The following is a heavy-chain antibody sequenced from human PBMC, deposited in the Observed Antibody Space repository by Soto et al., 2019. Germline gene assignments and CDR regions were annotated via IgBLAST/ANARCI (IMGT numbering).Heavy chain of an antibody. CDR2: IYYSGST. Sequence: SETLSLTCTVSGGSISSGGYYWSWIRQHPGKGLEWIGYIYYSGSTHYNPSLKSRVTISVDTSKNQFSLKLSSVTAADTAVYYCASKQTGYSSSWYFQHWGQGTLVTVSS. V-gene: IGHV4-31*03. J-gene: IGHJ1*01. CDR1: GGSISSGGYY. CDR3: ASKQTGYSSSWYFQH. D-gene: IGHD6-13*01.